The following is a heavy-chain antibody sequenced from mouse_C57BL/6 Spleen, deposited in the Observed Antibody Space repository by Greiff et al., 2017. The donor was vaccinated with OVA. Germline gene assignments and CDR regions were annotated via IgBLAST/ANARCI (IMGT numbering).Heavy chain of an antibody. D-gene: IGHD2-1*01. J-gene: IGHJ2*01. Sequence: EVHLVESGGGLVKPGGSLKLSCAASGFTFSDYGMHWVRQAPEKGLEWVAYISSGSSTIYYADTVKGRFTISRDNAKNTLFLQMTSLRSEDTAMYYCARDGNYGGNYFDDWGQGTTLTVSS. V-gene: IGHV5-17*01. CDR1: GFTFSDYG. CDR3: ARDGNYGGNYFDD. CDR2: ISSGSSTI.